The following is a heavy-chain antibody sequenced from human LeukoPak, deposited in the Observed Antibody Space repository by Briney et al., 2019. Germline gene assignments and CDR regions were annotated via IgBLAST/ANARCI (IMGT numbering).Heavy chain of an antibody. CDR3: AREGYYDYVWGSYRLDFDY. Sequence: ASVKVSCKASGYTFNSYGISWVRQAPGQGLEWMGWISAYNGNTNYAQKLQGRVTMTTDTSTSTAYMELRSLRSDDTAVYYCAREGYYDYVWGSYRLDFDYWGQGTLVTVSS. J-gene: IGHJ4*02. CDR1: GYTFNSYG. D-gene: IGHD3-16*02. CDR2: ISAYNGNT. V-gene: IGHV1-18*01.